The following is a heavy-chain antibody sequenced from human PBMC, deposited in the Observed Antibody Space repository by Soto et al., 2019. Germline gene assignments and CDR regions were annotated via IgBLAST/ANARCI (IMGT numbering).Heavy chain of an antibody. CDR1: GYIFTSYG. Sequence: ASVKVSCKASGYIFTSYGISWVRQAPGQGLEWMGWISAYNGNTNYAQKLQGRVTMSRDTSTSTAYMELRSLRSDDTAVYYCGRSVGLSYGMDVWGQGTTVTV. J-gene: IGHJ6*02. CDR3: GRSVGLSYGMDV. D-gene: IGHD1-26*01. CDR2: ISAYNGNT. V-gene: IGHV1-18*01.